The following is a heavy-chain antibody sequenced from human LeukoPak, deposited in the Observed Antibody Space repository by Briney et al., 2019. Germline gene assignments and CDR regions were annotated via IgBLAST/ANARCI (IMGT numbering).Heavy chain of an antibody. D-gene: IGHD2/OR15-2a*01. V-gene: IGHV3-48*04. Sequence: GGSLRLSCAASGFTFSSYSMNWVRQAPGKGLEWVSYISSSSSTIYYADSVKGRFTISRDNAKNSLYLQMNSLRAEDTAVYYCARDDYVSPTFYYGMGVWGQGTTVTVSS. CDR1: GFTFSSYS. J-gene: IGHJ6*02. CDR2: ISSSSSTI. CDR3: ARDDYVSPTFYYGMGV.